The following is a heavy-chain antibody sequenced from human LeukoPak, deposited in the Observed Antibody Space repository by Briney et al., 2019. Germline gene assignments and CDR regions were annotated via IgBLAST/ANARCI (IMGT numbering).Heavy chain of an antibody. V-gene: IGHV4-38-2*01. D-gene: IGHD6-19*01. J-gene: IGHJ5*02. Sequence: PSETLSLTCGVSGYSISSGYYWGWIRQPPGKGLEWIGSIYHSGRTYYNPSLKSRVTISVDTSKNQFSLKLTSVTAADTAVYYCATEVGQWLVRTWGQGTLLTVSS. CDR2: IYHSGRT. CDR1: GYSISSGYY. CDR3: ATEVGQWLVRT.